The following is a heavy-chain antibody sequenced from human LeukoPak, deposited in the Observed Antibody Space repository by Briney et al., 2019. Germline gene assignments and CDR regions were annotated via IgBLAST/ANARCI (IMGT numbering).Heavy chain of an antibody. Sequence: ASVKVSYKVSGYTLTELSMHWVRQAPGKGLEWMGGFDPEDGETIYAQKFQGRVTMTEDTSTDTAYMELSSLRSDDTAVYFCASYPRSISTPPFDYWGQGTLVTVSS. CDR3: ASYPRSISTPPFDY. CDR1: GYTLTELS. CDR2: FDPEDGET. J-gene: IGHJ4*02. V-gene: IGHV1-24*01. D-gene: IGHD3-3*02.